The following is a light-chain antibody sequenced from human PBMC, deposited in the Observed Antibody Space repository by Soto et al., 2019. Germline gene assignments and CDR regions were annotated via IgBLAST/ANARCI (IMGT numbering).Light chain of an antibody. CDR2: DVS. J-gene: IGLJ1*01. V-gene: IGLV2-11*01. CDR3: CSYAGAYAYV. Sequence: QSALTQSRSVSGSPGQSVTISCTATSSDVGRYNFVSWLQQHPGKAPKLIIYDVSMTPSGVPDRFSGSKSGNTASLTISGLQAEDEADYYCCSYAGAYAYVFGTGTKVTVL. CDR1: SSDVGRYNF.